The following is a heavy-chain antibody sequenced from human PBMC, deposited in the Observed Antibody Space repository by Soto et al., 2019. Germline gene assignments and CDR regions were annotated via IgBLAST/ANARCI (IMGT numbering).Heavy chain of an antibody. CDR3: ARVMAVYCSSTSCSDGMDV. Sequence: SETLSLTCTVSGGSISSGGYYWSWIRQHPGKGLEWIGYIYYSGSTYYNPSLKSRVTISVDTSKNQFSLKLSSVTAADTAVYYCARVMAVYCSSTSCSDGMDVWGQGTTVTVSS. CDR2: IYYSGST. J-gene: IGHJ6*02. CDR1: GGSISSGGYY. D-gene: IGHD2-2*01. V-gene: IGHV4-31*03.